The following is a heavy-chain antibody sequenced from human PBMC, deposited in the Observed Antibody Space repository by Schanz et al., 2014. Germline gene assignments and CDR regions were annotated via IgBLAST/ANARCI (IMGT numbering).Heavy chain of an antibody. CDR3: ARDRDQWDGNYLDY. CDR1: GYSFTGYY. Sequence: QVQLVQSGVEVKKPGASVKVSCKASGYSFTGYYMNWARQAPGQGLEWMGRIIPIVDITNYAQKFLGRVTITADKSTSTAYMELKSLRSADTAVYYCARDRDQWDGNYLDYWGQGTLVTVSS. CDR2: IIPIVDIT. J-gene: IGHJ4*02. V-gene: IGHV1-69*09. D-gene: IGHD1-26*01.